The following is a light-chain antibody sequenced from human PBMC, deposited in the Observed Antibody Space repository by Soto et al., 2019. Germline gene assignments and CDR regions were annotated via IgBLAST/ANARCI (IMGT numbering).Light chain of an antibody. V-gene: IGLV2-14*03. J-gene: IGLJ3*02. CDR1: SSDVGAYNY. CDR3: TSYTTSSTGV. CDR2: DVN. Sequence: QAVVTQPASVSGSPGQSITISCTGTSSDVGAYNYVSWCQHHPGKAPKLIIYDVNNRPSGVSNRFSGSKSGNTASLTISGLQADDEAYYYCTSYTTSSTGVFGGGTQLTVL.